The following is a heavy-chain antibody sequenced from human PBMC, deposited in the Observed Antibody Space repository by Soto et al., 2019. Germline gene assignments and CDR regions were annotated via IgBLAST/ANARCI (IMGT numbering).Heavy chain of an antibody. CDR1: GGTFSSYA. CDR3: AAETCGGDCYYYYGMDV. V-gene: IGHV1-69*01. CDR2: IIPIFGTA. D-gene: IGHD2-21*02. J-gene: IGHJ6*02. Sequence: QVQLVQSGAEVKKPESSVKVSCKGSGGTFSSYAISWVRQAPGQGLEWMGGIIPIFGTATYAQKFQGRVTITADESTSTAYMELSSLISEDTAVYYCAAETCGGDCYYYYGMDVWGQGTTVTVSS.